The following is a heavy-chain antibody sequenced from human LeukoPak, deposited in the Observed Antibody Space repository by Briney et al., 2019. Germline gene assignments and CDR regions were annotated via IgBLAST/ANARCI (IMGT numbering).Heavy chain of an antibody. V-gene: IGHV3-21*01. CDR1: GFTFSSYS. Sequence: GGSLRLSCAASGFTFSSYSMNWVRQAPGKGLEWVSSISSSSSYIYYADSVKGRFTISRDNAKNSLYLQMNSLRAEDTAVYYCARDPDLTGYSILDAFDIWGRGTMVTVSS. CDR2: ISSSSSYI. D-gene: IGHD3-9*01. J-gene: IGHJ3*02. CDR3: ARDPDLTGYSILDAFDI.